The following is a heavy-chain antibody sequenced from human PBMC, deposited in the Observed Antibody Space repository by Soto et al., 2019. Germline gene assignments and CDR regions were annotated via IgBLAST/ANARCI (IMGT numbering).Heavy chain of an antibody. V-gene: IGHV4-59*08. J-gene: IGHJ4*02. CDR1: GGSISSYY. CDR3: ARRPDSRGYYFDY. Sequence: SETLSLTCTVSGGSISSYYWSWIRQPPGKGLEWIGYIYYSGSTNYNPSLKSRVTISVDTSKNQFSLKLSSVTAADTAVYYCARRPDSRGYYFDYWGQGTLVTVSS. CDR2: IYYSGST. D-gene: IGHD6-19*01.